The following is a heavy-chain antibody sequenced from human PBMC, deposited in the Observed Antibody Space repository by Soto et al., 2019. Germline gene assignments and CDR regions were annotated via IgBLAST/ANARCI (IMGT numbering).Heavy chain of an antibody. J-gene: IGHJ6*02. Sequence: SVKVSCKASGGTFSDSTINWVRQAPGQRLEWMGGIIPIFDTANYAEKFQGRVTITADESTSTSFMEVSSLRSEDTAVYYCARNGTLTGYSYGMDVWGQGTMVTVFS. V-gene: IGHV1-69*13. CDR2: IIPIFDTA. D-gene: IGHD1-1*01. CDR1: GGTFSDST. CDR3: ARNGTLTGYSYGMDV.